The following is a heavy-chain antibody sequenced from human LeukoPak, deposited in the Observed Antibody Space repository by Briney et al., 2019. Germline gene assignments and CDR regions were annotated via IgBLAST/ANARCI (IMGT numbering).Heavy chain of an antibody. V-gene: IGHV4-34*01. CDR2: IHYTGAT. Sequence: SETLSLTCAVYGGSITGYCWSWIRQTPGRGLEWVGEIHYTGATSYNPSLKSRATISTDTSKNQFSLRLSSVTAADTAVYYCARGNILTGYCFDFWGQGALVTVSS. CDR3: ARGNILTGYCFDF. CDR1: GGSITGYC. J-gene: IGHJ4*02. D-gene: IGHD3-9*01.